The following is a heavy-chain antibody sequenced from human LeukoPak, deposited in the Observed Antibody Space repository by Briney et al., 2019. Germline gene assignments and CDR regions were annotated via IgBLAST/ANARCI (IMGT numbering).Heavy chain of an antibody. CDR3: AKGGGYYDILTGYSLFDY. CDR1: GFTFSDFG. J-gene: IGHJ4*02. D-gene: IGHD3-9*01. V-gene: IGHV3-48*02. CDR2: ISISARTI. Sequence: GGSLRLSCIASGFTFSDFGMNWVRQAPGKGLEWVSYISISARTIYYIDSVKGRFTISRDNAKNSLYLQMNSLRDEDTAVYYCAKGGGYYDILTGYSLFDYWGQGTLVTVSS.